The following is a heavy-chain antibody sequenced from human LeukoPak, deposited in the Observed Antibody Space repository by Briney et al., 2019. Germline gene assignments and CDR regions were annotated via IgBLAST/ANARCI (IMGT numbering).Heavy chain of an antibody. CDR3: AREGASTDAFDF. Sequence: PSETLSLTCTVSGGSISSYYWSWIRQPPGKGLEWIGYIYYSGTTNYNPSLQSRVTLSIDTSKNQFSLKLSSVTAADTAVYYCAREGASTDAFDFWGQGAMVTVSS. J-gene: IGHJ3*01. CDR2: IYYSGTT. CDR1: GGSISSYY. V-gene: IGHV4-59*01. D-gene: IGHD2-2*01.